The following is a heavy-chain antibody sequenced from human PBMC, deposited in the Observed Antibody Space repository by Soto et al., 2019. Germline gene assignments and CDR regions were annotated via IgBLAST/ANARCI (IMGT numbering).Heavy chain of an antibody. CDR3: ARYLVVTAQKDNWFDP. D-gene: IGHD2-21*02. CDR1: GGSISSGGYY. J-gene: IGHJ5*02. Sequence: SETLSLTCTVSGGSISSGGYYWSWIRQHPGKGLEWIGYIYYSGSTYYNPSLKSRVTISVDTSKNQFSLKLSSVTAADTAVYYCARYLVVTAQKDNWFDPWGQGTLVTVSS. V-gene: IGHV4-31*03. CDR2: IYYSGST.